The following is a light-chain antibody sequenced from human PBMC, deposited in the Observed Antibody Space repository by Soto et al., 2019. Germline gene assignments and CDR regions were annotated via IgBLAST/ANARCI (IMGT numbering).Light chain of an antibody. CDR1: QSLVYSEGNTY. CDR2: KVS. J-gene: IGKJ1*01. Sequence: VVMTQSPLSLPVTLGQPASISCRSSQSLVYSEGNTYLNWFQQRPGQSPRRLIHKVSNRDSGVPARFSGRGSGTDFKLETSRVEAEDVGLSYCMQSTPWPRTFGQGTKVEIK. V-gene: IGKV2-30*01. CDR3: MQSTPWPRT.